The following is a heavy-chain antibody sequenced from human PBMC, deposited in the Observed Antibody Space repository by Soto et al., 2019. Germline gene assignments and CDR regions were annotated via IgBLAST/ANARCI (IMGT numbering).Heavy chain of an antibody. Sequence: SETLSLTCTVAGGSISSYYWSWIWQPPGKGLEWIGYIDYSWSTNYNPSLKSRVTISVDTSKNQFSLKLSSMSAADTAVYHCARLRDYDFWSGYYYYFGCWGLGTPGTIFS. CDR2: IDYSWST. J-gene: IGHJ4*01. CDR3: ARLRDYDFWSGYYYYFGC. CDR1: GGSISSYY. V-gene: IGHV4-59*01. D-gene: IGHD3-3*01.